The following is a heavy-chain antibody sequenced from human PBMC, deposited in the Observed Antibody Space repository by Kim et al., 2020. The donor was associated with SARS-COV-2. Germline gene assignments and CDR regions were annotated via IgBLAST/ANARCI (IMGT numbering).Heavy chain of an antibody. CDR1: GFTFSSYL. J-gene: IGHJ4*02. V-gene: IGHV3-74*01. CDR2: ITGDGTNT. CDR3: TRYCSVGHFDY. D-gene: IGHD3-10*01. Sequence: GGSLRLSCAASGFTFSSYLMHWVRQAPGKGLAWVSRITGDGTNTLYADSVKGRFTISRDNAKNTLYLQMNSLRVEATAMYYCTRYCSVGHFDYWAPGT.